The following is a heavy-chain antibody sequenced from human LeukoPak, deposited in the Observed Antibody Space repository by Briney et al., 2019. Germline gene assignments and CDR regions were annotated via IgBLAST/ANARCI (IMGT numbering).Heavy chain of an antibody. Sequence: SETLSLTCTVSGGSISSYYWSWIRQPPGKGLEWIGYIYYSGSTNYNPSLKSRVTISVDTSKNQFSLKLSSVTAADTAVYYCARAAGGAYYYDSSGYSTIYHYYYMDVWGKGTTVTISS. CDR2: IYYSGST. D-gene: IGHD3-22*01. V-gene: IGHV4-59*01. CDR1: GGSISSYY. CDR3: ARAAGGAYYYDSSGYSTIYHYYYMDV. J-gene: IGHJ6*03.